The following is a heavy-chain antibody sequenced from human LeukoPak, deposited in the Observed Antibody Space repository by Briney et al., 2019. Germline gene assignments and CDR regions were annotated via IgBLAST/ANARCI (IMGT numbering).Heavy chain of an antibody. J-gene: IGHJ4*02. CDR3: ARSNEDIVVVPAAMFDY. CDR2: INWNGGST. V-gene: IGHV3-20*04. D-gene: IGHD2-2*01. Sequence: GGSLRLSCAPSGFTFDDYGMSWVRQAPGKGLEWVSGINWNGGSTGYADSVKGRFTISRDNAKNSLYLQMNSLRAEDTALYYCARSNEDIVVVPAAMFDYWGQGTLVTVSS. CDR1: GFTFDDYG.